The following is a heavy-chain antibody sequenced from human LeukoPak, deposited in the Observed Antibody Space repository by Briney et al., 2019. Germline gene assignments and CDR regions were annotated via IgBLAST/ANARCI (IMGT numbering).Heavy chain of an antibody. Sequence: GGSLRLSCAASGFTFRSYRMNWGRQDQGKGMEWDSCISSSSSYIYYADSVKGRFTISRDNAKNSLYLQMNSLRAEDTAVYYCAREDFGDYVFGYWGQGTLVTVSS. J-gene: IGHJ4*02. D-gene: IGHD4-17*01. CDR2: ISSSSSYI. V-gene: IGHV3-21*01. CDR3: AREDFGDYVFGY. CDR1: GFTFRSYR.